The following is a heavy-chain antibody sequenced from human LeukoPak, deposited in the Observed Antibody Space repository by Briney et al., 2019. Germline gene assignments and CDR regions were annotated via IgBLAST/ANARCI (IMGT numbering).Heavy chain of an antibody. D-gene: IGHD3-10*01. J-gene: IGHJ3*02. CDR3: ARDDVGFYGSGSYRNAFDI. CDR1: GGSISSYY. CDR2: IYYSGST. Sequence: SETLSLTCTVSGGSISSYYWSWIRQPPGKELEWIGYIYYSGSTNYNPSLKSRVTISVDTSKNQFSLKLSSVTAADTAVYYCARDDVGFYGSGSYRNAFDIWGQGTMVTVSS. V-gene: IGHV4-59*01.